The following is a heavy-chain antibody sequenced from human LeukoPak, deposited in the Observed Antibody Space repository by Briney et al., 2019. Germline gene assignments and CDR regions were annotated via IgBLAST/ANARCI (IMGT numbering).Heavy chain of an antibody. CDR2: ISSSSSYI. CDR1: GFTFSSYS. J-gene: IGHJ6*02. D-gene: IGHD2-2*01. Sequence: GSLRLPCAASGFTFSSYSMNWVRQAPGKGLEWVSSISSSSSYIYYADSVKGRFTISRDNAKNSLYLQMNSLRAEDTAVYYCARVSSSSWNYYYGMDVWGQGTTVTVSS. V-gene: IGHV3-21*01. CDR3: ARVSSSSWNYYYGMDV.